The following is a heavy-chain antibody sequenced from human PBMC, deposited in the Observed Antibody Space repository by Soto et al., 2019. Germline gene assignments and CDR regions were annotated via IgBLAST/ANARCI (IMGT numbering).Heavy chain of an antibody. CDR3: AKEGGLSGSYDISRSYYFYY. V-gene: IGHV3-30*18. Sequence: QVQLVESGGGVVQPGRSLRLSCAASGFTFSSYGMHWVRQAPGKGLEWVAIISYDGSNTYYADSVKGRFTISRDNSKNTLYLQMNSLRAEDTSVYYCAKEGGLSGSYDISRSYYFYYWGQGPLVTVSS. CDR2: ISYDGSNT. CDR1: GFTFSSYG. J-gene: IGHJ4*02. D-gene: IGHD1-26*01.